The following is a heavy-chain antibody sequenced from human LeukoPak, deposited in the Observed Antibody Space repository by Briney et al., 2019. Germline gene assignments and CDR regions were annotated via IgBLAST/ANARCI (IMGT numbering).Heavy chain of an antibody. CDR2: IYYSGST. CDR3: ARDLWGSGIDN. Sequence: SETLSLTCTVSGGSISSYYWSWIRQPPGKGLEWIGYIYYSGSTNYNPSLKSRVTISVDTSKNQFSLKLSSVTAADTALYYCARDLWGSGIDNWGQGTLVTVSS. V-gene: IGHV4-59*12. CDR1: GGSISSYY. J-gene: IGHJ4*02. D-gene: IGHD3-10*01.